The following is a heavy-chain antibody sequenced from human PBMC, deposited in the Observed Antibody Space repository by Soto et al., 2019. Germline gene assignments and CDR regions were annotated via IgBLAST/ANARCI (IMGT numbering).Heavy chain of an antibody. Sequence: QVQLQESGPGLVKPSGTLSLTCAVSGGSISSSNWWSWGRQPPGQGLEWIWEIDHSGSTNYNPSLNGRVTISVDKDRNQFTLKLTSVTAADTAVYDCARAGTEGYSGYDVARTNWFDPWGQGTLVTVSS. CDR2: IDHSGST. D-gene: IGHD5-12*01. CDR1: GGSISSSNW. CDR3: ARAGTEGYSGYDVARTNWFDP. V-gene: IGHV4-4*02. J-gene: IGHJ5*02.